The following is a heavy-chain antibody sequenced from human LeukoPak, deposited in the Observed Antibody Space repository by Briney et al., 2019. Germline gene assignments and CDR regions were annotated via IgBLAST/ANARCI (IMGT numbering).Heavy chain of an antibody. CDR1: GGSISSGGYS. D-gene: IGHD2-2*01. Sequence: PSETLSLTCAVSGGSISSGGYSWSWIRQPPGKGLEWIGYIYHSGSTYYNPSLKSRVTISVDRSKNRFSLKLSSVTAADTAVYYCARARSYCSSTSCYREFDYWGQGTLVTVSS. CDR3: ARARSYCSSTSCYREFDY. J-gene: IGHJ4*02. CDR2: IYHSGST. V-gene: IGHV4-30-2*01.